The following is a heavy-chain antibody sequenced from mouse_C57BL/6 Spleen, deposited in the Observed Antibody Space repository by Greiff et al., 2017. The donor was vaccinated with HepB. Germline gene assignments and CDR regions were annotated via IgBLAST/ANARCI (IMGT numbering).Heavy chain of an antibody. CDR1: GYAFSSYW. J-gene: IGHJ3*01. V-gene: IGHV1-80*01. CDR3: ARSYYDYPWFAY. D-gene: IGHD2-4*01. Sequence: VKLMESGAELVKPGASVKISCKASGYAFSSYWMNWVKQRPGKGLEWIGQIYPGDGDTNYNGKFKGKATLTADKSSSTAYMQLSSLNSEDSAVYFCARSYYDYPWFAYWGQGTLVTVSA. CDR2: IYPGDGDT.